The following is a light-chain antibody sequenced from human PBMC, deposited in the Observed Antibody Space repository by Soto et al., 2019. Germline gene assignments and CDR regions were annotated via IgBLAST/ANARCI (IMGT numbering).Light chain of an antibody. V-gene: IGKV3-15*01. CDR2: DAS. CDR1: QNISSN. Sequence: EIVMTQSPATLSVSPGERATLSGRASQNISSNLVWYQQKPGQAPRLLIYDASTRATGIPARFSGSGSGTEFTLTISRLEPEDFAVYYCQQYGSSRTFGQGTKVDIK. J-gene: IGKJ1*01. CDR3: QQYGSSRT.